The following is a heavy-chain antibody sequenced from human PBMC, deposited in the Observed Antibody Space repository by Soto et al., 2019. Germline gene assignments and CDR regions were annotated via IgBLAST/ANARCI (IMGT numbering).Heavy chain of an antibody. V-gene: IGHV3-30*18. D-gene: IGHD1-20*01. CDR2: ISYDGSNK. Sequence: GGSLRLSCAASGFTFSSYAMHWVRQAPGKGLEWVTLISYDGSNKYYADSVKGRFTISRDNSKNTLYLQMNSLRAEDTAVYYCAKDQGGNNFFDYWGQGTLVTVSS. J-gene: IGHJ4*02. CDR1: GFTFSSYA. CDR3: AKDQGGNNFFDY.